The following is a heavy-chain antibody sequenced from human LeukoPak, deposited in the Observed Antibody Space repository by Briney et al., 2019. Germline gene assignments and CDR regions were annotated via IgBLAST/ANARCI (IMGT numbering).Heavy chain of an antibody. CDR3: ARGAPLRATKGFDL. J-gene: IGHJ3*01. V-gene: IGHV3-33*01. CDR2: IYYDGSRQ. D-gene: IGHD1/OR15-1a*01. CDR1: GFNFRDHG. Sequence: GGSLRLSCEASGFNFRDHGMHWVRQAPGKGPEWVAVIYYDGSRQFYLDSVKGRLTISRDNSKNTLYLQMNSLRAEDTAVYYCARGAPLRATKGFDLWGQGTLVVVS.